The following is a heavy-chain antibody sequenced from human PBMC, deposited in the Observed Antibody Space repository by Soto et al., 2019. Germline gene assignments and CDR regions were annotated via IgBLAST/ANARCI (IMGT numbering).Heavy chain of an antibody. Sequence: PGGSLRLSCEASGFTISDYYMSWIRQAPGKGLEWVSYISSVVTTTYYADSVKGRFSISMDNAKNSLYLQMSSLRAEDTAVYFCAKDQEGSGSHWLGYNYYGMDVWGQGTTVTVS. CDR2: ISSVVTTT. V-gene: IGHV3-11*01. CDR3: AKDQEGSGSHWLGYNYYGMDV. D-gene: IGHD3-10*01. J-gene: IGHJ6*02. CDR1: GFTISDYY.